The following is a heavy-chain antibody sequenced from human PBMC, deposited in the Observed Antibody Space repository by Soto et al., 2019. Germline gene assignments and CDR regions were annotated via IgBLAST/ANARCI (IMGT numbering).Heavy chain of an antibody. CDR3: TGGSHNCNYRGRQDA. CDR2: LGVSGVSK. J-gene: IGHJ6*02. D-gene: IGHD1-7*01. CDR1: RFTFDNYA. Sequence: PGGSLRLSCAASRFTFDNYAINWVRQAPGKGLEWVSGLGVSGVSKYYADSVKGRFTISRDSSKTTLYLHMNNLRVEDTAVYYCTGGSHNCNYRGRQDACGQGTTVTFSS. V-gene: IGHV3-23*01.